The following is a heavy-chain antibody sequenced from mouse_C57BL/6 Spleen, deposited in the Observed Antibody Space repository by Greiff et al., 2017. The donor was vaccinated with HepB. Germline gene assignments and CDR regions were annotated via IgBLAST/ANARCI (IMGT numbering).Heavy chain of an antibody. D-gene: IGHD1-1*01. Sequence: VQLQQSGAELARPGASVKLSCKASGYTFTSYGISWVKQRTGQGLEWIGEIYPRSGNTYYNEKFKGKATLTADKSSSTAYMEIRSLTSEDSAVYFCARDGSLYYYAMDYWGQGTSVTVSS. V-gene: IGHV1-81*01. CDR3: ARDGSLYYYAMDY. CDR1: GYTFTSYG. J-gene: IGHJ4*01. CDR2: IYPRSGNT.